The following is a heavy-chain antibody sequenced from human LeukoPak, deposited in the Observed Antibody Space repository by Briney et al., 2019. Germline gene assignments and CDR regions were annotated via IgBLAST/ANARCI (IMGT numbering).Heavy chain of an antibody. J-gene: IGHJ4*02. CDR3: ASGITGILRTGAY. CDR1: GVTVSTTY. CDR2: IYSDGRP. V-gene: IGHV3-66*02. D-gene: IGHD1-20*01. Sequence: GGSLRLSCAASGVTVSTTYMSWVRQAPGKVLEWVSVIYSDGRPYYADSVKGRFTISRDISKNTLFLQMNSLRPEDTAVYYCASGITGILRTGAYWGQGTLVTVSS.